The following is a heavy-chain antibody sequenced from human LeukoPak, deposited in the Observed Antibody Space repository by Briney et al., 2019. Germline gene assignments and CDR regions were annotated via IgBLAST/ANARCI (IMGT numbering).Heavy chain of an antibody. V-gene: IGHV1-69*13. D-gene: IGHD6-6*01. J-gene: IGHJ6*03. CDR3: AREVVVAARPGHYYYMDV. CDR1: GGTFSSYA. CDR2: IIPIFGTA. Sequence: GASVKVSCKAAGGTFSSYAISWGRQAPGQGREWMGGIIPIFGTANYAQKFQGRVTITAAEAASTAYMELSSLRSEDTAVYYCAREVVVAARPGHYYYMDVWGKGTTVTVSS.